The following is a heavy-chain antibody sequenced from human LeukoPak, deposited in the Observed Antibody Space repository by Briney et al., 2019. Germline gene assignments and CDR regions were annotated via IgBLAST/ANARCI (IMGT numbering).Heavy chain of an antibody. CDR1: GGSISSYY. V-gene: IGHV4-4*07. Sequence: NPSETLSLTCTVSGGSISSYYWSWIRQPAGKGLEWIGRIYTSGSTNYNPSPKSRVTISLDTSRNQFSLKLNSVTAADTAVYYCAKSNGYGLIDIWGQGTMVTVSS. J-gene: IGHJ3*02. D-gene: IGHD3-22*01. CDR2: IYTSGST. CDR3: AKSNGYGLIDI.